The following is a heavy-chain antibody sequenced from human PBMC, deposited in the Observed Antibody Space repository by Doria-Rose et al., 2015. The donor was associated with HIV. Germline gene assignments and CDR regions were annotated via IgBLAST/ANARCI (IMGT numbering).Heavy chain of an antibody. CDR3: ARGRGGDYFVERKWFDP. J-gene: IGHJ5*02. V-gene: IGHV4-34*01. Sequence: SLSGYYWTWIRQPPGKGLEWIGEINQNGNITYTPSVKSRVTISVDTSKNQVSLRLTSVTAADTAMYYCARGRGGDYFVERKWFDPWGQGTLVTVSS. CDR2: INQNGNI. CDR1: SLSGYY. D-gene: IGHD3-10*01.